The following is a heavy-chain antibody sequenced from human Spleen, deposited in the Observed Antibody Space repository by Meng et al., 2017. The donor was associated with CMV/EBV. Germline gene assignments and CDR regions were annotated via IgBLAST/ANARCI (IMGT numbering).Heavy chain of an antibody. Sequence: SETLSLTFSVSGDSLRSYYWSWIRQSPGKGLEWLGYMYHTGITDYNPSFESRLTISIDTSKNQFFLKMKSVTAADTAVYYCARGIVVRGTRFDHWGQGTLVTVSS. CDR2: MYHTGIT. J-gene: IGHJ4*02. D-gene: IGHD2-15*01. CDR1: GDSLRSYY. CDR3: ARGIVVRGTRFDH. V-gene: IGHV4-59*01.